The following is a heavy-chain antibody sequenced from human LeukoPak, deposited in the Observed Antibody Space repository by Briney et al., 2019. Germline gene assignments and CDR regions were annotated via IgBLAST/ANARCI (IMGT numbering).Heavy chain of an antibody. V-gene: IGHV3-64D*06. CDR3: VSTAQG. Sequence: GGSLRLSCSASGFTFSNYAMHWVRQAPGKGLEYVSAISTNGGSTYYADSVKGRFTISRDNSKNTLYLQMSSLSTEDTAVYYCVSTAQGWGQGILVTVSS. J-gene: IGHJ4*02. D-gene: IGHD4-17*01. CDR1: GFTFSNYA. CDR2: ISTNGGST.